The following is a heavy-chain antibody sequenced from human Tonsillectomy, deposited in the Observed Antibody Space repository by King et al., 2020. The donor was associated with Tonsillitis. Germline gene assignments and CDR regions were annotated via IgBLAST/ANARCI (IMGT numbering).Heavy chain of an antibody. CDR3: ASEDSGSYRSFDL. D-gene: IGHD1-26*01. CDR1: GYTFTGYY. V-gene: IGHV1-2*02. J-gene: IGHJ2*01. Sequence: VQLVESGAEVKKPGASVKVSCKASGYTFTGYYMHWVRQAPGQGLEWMGWINPNSGGTNYAQKCQGRVTMTRDTSISTAYMELSRLRSDDTAVYYCASEDSGSYRSFDLWGRGTLVTVSS. CDR2: INPNSGGT.